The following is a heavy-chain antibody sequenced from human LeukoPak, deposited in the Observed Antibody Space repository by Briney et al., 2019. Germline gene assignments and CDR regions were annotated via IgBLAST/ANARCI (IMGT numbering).Heavy chain of an antibody. Sequence: ASVKVSCKASGYTFTGYYMHWVRQAPGQGLEWMGWINPNSGGTNYAQKFQGRVTMTRDTSISTAYMELSRLRSDDTAVYYCARVRFSSVAGTNFLSYFDYWGQGTLVTVSS. D-gene: IGHD6-19*01. J-gene: IGHJ4*02. V-gene: IGHV1-2*02. CDR3: ARVRFSSVAGTNFLSYFDY. CDR2: INPNSGGT. CDR1: GYTFTGYY.